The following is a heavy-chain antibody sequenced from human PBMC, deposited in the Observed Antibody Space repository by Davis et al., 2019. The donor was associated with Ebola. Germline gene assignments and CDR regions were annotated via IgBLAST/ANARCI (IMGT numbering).Heavy chain of an antibody. CDR1: GFTFSGFA. CDR3: ARLGGSSWVDH. Sequence: GESLKISCAVSGFTFSGFAFNWVRQAPGKGLEWVSSISSGGSYIYYADSVKGRFTISRDNAKNSLYLQMNSLRAEDTAVYYCARLGGSSWVDHWGQGTLVTVSS. V-gene: IGHV3-21*01. CDR2: ISSGGSYI. J-gene: IGHJ5*02. D-gene: IGHD6-13*01.